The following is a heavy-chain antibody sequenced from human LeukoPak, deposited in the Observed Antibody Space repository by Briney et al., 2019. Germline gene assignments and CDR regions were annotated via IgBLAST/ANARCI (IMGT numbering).Heavy chain of an antibody. J-gene: IGHJ5*02. CDR3: ARLFGITIFGETLNWFDP. CDR1: GGSISSSSYY. D-gene: IGHD3-3*01. Sequence: PSETLSLTCTVSGGSISSSSYYWGWIRQPPGKGLEWIGNIYYSGSTYYNPSLKSRVTISVHTSKNQFSLKLSSVTAADTAVYYYARLFGITIFGETLNWFDPWGQGTQVTVSS. V-gene: IGHV4-39*07. CDR2: IYYSGST.